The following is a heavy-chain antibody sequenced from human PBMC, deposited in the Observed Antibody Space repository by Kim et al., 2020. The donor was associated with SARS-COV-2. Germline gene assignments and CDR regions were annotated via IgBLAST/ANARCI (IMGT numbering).Heavy chain of an antibody. J-gene: IGHJ4*02. V-gene: IGHV3-74*01. CDR2: INGDGSSA. CDR3: VRWGLQVVAVDY. Sequence: GGSLRLSCAVSGFTFSNNWMNWVRQAPGKGLVWLSRINGDGSSATYADSVKGRFTISRDNARSTLYLQMNSLRADDTGLYYCVRWGLQVVAVDYWGQGTLVTVSS. CDR1: GFTFSNNW. D-gene: IGHD2-15*01.